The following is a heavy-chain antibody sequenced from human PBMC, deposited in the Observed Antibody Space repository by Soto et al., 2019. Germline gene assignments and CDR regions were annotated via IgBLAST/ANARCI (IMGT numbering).Heavy chain of an antibody. CDR2: MNPNSGNT. D-gene: IGHD3-9*01. J-gene: IGHJ3*02. V-gene: IGHV1-8*01. CDR3: ARYIDWLYTPDDAFDI. CDR1: GYTFTSYD. Sequence: GASVKVSCKASGYTFTSYDINWVRQATGQGLEWMGWMNPNSGNTGYAQKFQGRVTMTRNTSISTAYMELSSLRSEDTAVYYCARYIDWLYTPDDAFDIWGQGTMVTVSS.